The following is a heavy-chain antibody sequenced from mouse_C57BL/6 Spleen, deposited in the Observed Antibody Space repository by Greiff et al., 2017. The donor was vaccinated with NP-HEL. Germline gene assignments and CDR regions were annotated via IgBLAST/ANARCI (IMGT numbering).Heavy chain of an antibody. CDR3: AIDSSALMGAMDY. J-gene: IGHJ4*01. Sequence: QVQLKESGPELVKPGASVKISCKASGYAFSSSWMNWVKQRPGKGLEWIGWIYPGDGDTNYNGKFKGKATLTADKSSSTAYMQLSSLTSEDSAVYVCAIDSSALMGAMDYWGQGTSVTVSS. CDR1: GYAFSSSW. V-gene: IGHV1-82*01. D-gene: IGHD3-2*02. CDR2: IYPGDGDT.